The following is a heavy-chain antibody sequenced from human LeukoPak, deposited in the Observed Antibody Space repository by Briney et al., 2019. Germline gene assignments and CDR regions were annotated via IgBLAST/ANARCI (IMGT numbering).Heavy chain of an antibody. CDR1: GDSVSSNSAA. Sequence: SQTLSLTCAISGDSVSSNSAAWNWNRQSPSRGLEWLGRTYYRSKWYNDYAVSVKSRITINPDTSKNQFSLQLNSVTPEDTAVYYCARDRISYYDILTGLNWFDPWGQGTLVTVSS. CDR3: ARDRISYYDILTGLNWFDP. V-gene: IGHV6-1*01. J-gene: IGHJ5*02. CDR2: TYYRSKWYN. D-gene: IGHD3-9*01.